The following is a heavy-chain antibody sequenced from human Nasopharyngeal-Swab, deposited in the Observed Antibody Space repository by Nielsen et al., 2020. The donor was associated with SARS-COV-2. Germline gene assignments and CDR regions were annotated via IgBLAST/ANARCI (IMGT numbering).Heavy chain of an antibody. CDR2: ISYDGSNK. V-gene: IGHV3-30*04. CDR3: TTDLVGATGGLY. Sequence: GGSLRLSCAASGFTFSSYAMHWVRQAPGKGLEWVAVISYDGSNKYYADSVKGRFTISRDNSKNTLYLQMNSLRAEDTAVYYCTTDLVGATGGLYWGQGTLVTVSS. D-gene: IGHD1-26*01. J-gene: IGHJ4*02. CDR1: GFTFSSYA.